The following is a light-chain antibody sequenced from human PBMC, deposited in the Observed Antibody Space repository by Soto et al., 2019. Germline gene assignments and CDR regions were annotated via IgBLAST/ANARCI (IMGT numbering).Light chain of an antibody. CDR2: DVS. CDR1: SSDVGGYNY. CDR3: SSYTSSSTLV. Sequence: QSVLTQPASVSGSPGQSITISCTGTSSDVGGYNYVSWYQQHPGKAPKLMIYDVSSRPSGVSNRFSGSKSGNTASLTISGLQAEDEAHYYCSSYTSSSTLVFGGGTKVTVL. V-gene: IGLV2-14*01. J-gene: IGLJ2*01.